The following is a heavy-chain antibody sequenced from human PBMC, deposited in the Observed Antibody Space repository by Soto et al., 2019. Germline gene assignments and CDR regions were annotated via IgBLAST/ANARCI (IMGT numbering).Heavy chain of an antibody. CDR3: ARDFFDSSDYTTNWFDP. J-gene: IGHJ5*02. D-gene: IGHD3-22*01. Sequence: SETLSLTCSVSGDSISNSRFNWAWNRQPPGEGLEWIGSIYHTGNAYYNPSLKSRVTISVDTSKNQFSLKLTSVTAADAALYYCARDFFDSSDYTTNWFDPWGQGTLVTVS. CDR2: IYHTGNA. CDR1: GDSISNSRFN. V-gene: IGHV4-39*01.